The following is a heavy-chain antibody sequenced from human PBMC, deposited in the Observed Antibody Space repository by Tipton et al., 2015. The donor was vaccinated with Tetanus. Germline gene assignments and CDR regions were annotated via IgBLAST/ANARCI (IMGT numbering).Heavy chain of an antibody. Sequence: TLSLTCTVSDGSVSSSNYYWSWIRQPPGKGLEWIGYIYYSGSTNYNPSLKSRVTISVDTSKNQFSLKLSSVTAADTAVYYCARGGLELLNWFDPWGQGTLVTVSS. D-gene: IGHD1-7*01. CDR3: ARGGLELLNWFDP. J-gene: IGHJ5*02. CDR2: IYYSGST. CDR1: DGSVSSSNYY. V-gene: IGHV4-61*01.